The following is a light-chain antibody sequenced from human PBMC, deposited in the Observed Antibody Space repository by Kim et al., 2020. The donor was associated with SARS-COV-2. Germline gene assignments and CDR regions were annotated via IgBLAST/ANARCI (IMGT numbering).Light chain of an antibody. CDR1: QDIRQY. V-gene: IGKV1-33*01. J-gene: IGKJ3*01. CDR3: QQYADLPPYT. CDR2: DAY. Sequence: TIGDRVTITCQASQDIRQYLSWYQQKPGKAPKLLIYDAYNLETGVPSRFSGGGSGTHFTFTISSLQPEDFATYYCQQYADLPPYTFVPGTKVDIK.